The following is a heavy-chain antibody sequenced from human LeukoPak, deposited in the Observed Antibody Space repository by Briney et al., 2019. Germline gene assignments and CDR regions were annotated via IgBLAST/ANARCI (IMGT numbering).Heavy chain of an antibody. J-gene: IGHJ5*02. CDR3: ARDPLCCSSTSCYSGPLWFDP. CDR1: GYTFTSYG. Sequence: ASVKVSCKASGYTFTSYGISWVRQAPGQGLEWMGWISAYNGNTNYAQKLQGRVTMTTDTSTSTAYMELRSLRSDDTAVYYCARDPLCCSSTSCYSGPLWFDPWGQGTLVTVSS. V-gene: IGHV1-18*01. D-gene: IGHD2-2*01. CDR2: ISAYNGNT.